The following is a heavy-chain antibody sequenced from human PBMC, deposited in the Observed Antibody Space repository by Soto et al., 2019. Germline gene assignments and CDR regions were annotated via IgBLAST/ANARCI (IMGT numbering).Heavy chain of an antibody. Sequence: ASVKVSCNASGYTFTSYDINWVRQATGQGLEWMGWMNPNSGNTGYAQKFQGRVTMTRNTSISTAYMELSSLRSEDTAVYYCARGYSMVRGVPYYYYMDVWGKGTTVTVSS. CDR3: ARGYSMVRGVPYYYYMDV. J-gene: IGHJ6*03. V-gene: IGHV1-8*01. CDR1: GYTFTSYD. CDR2: MNPNSGNT. D-gene: IGHD3-10*01.